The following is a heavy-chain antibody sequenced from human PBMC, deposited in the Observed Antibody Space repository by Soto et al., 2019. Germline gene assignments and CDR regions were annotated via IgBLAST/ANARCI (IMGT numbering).Heavy chain of an antibody. V-gene: IGHV4-4*02. CDR3: ATVHTASSGVTG. CDR1: GGSISSPVW. D-gene: IGHD5-18*01. J-gene: IGHJ4*02. CDR2: ISHSGST. Sequence: QVQLQESGPGLVKPSGTLSLTCAVSGGSISSPVWWSWVRQPPGKGLEWIGEISHSGSTNFNPSPKSRGPIAVDKSKNQLSLRLSSVTAAETAVYYCATVHTASSGVTGWGQGTGVTVPS.